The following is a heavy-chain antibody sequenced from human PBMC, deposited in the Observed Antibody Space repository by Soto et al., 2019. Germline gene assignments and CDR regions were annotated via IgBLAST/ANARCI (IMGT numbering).Heavy chain of an antibody. V-gene: IGHV4-31*03. CDR2: IYYSGST. J-gene: IGHJ4*02. D-gene: IGHD3-3*01. CDR1: GGSISSGGYY. CDR3: ARSRTIFGVDKVVGFDY. Sequence: SETLSLTCTVSGGSISSGGYYWSWIRQHPGKGLEWIGYIYYSGSTYYNPSLKSRVTISVDTSKNQFSLKLSSVTAADTAVYYCARSRTIFGVDKVVGFDYWGQGTLVTVSS.